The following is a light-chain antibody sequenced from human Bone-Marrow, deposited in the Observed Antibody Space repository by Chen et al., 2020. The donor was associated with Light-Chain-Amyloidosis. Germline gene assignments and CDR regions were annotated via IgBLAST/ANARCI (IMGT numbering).Light chain of an antibody. Sequence: AIRLIQSPSSLSASTGDIVTITCRASQGITNYLAWYQQRPGEAPHLLISAASTLHSGVPSRFNGTGSGTAFTLTIPSLQSEDFATYFCQQYYTYPLTFGGGTKVDI. CDR2: AAS. V-gene: IGKV1-8*01. CDR3: QQYYTYPLT. CDR1: QGITNY. J-gene: IGKJ4*01.